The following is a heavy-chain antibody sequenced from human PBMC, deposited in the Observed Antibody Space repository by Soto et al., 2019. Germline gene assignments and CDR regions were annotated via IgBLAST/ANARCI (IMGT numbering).Heavy chain of an antibody. CDR3: ATRPKSRQWLPYFDY. Sequence: QVQLQESGPGLVKPSETLSLTCTVSGASISGYYWSWIRQPPGKELQWIASFSYGGNTHYNPSLTTRAPMYVDTSRHQFSLNGNSVTAADRAVYHCATRPKSRQWLPYFDYWGQGTLAIVSS. V-gene: IGHV4-59*08. CDR1: GASISGYY. CDR2: FSYGGNT. J-gene: IGHJ4*02. D-gene: IGHD6-19*01.